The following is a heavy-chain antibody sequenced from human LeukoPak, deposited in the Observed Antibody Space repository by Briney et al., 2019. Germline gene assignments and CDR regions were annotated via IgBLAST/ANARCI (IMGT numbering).Heavy chain of an antibody. CDR1: GGSISSNGYY. V-gene: IGHV4-39*01. CDR2: IYYSGSA. D-gene: IGHD1-26*01. Sequence: PSETLFLTCSVSGGSISSNGYYWGWIRQPPGKGLEWIGAIYYSGSAYYNPSLKSRVTISVDTSKNQFSLKLSSVTAADTAVYYCARHKNGGSFPLDSWGQGTLVTVSS. J-gene: IGHJ4*02. CDR3: ARHKNGGSFPLDS.